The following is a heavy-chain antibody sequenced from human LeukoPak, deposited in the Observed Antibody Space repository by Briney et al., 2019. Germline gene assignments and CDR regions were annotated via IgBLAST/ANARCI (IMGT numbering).Heavy chain of an antibody. CDR3: ARGGDHMGEQQLDPFDY. Sequence: PGGSLRLSCAASGFTFSSYSMNWVRQAPGKGLEWVSYISSSSSTIYYADSVKGRFTISRDNSKNTLYLQMNSLRAEDTAVYYCARGGDHMGEQQLDPFDYWGQGTLVTVSS. D-gene: IGHD6-13*01. V-gene: IGHV3-48*01. CDR1: GFTFSSYS. J-gene: IGHJ4*02. CDR2: ISSSSSTI.